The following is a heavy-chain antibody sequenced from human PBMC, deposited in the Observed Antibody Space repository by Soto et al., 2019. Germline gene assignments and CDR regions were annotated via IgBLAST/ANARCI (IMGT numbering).Heavy chain of an antibody. D-gene: IGHD1-1*01. CDR2: ISDRGDTT. J-gene: IGHJ4*02. V-gene: IGHV3-23*01. CDR3: AKDKPGTTSFDY. Sequence: LRLSCAASGFTISSNAMYWVRQAPGKGLEWVSGISDRGDTTHYADSVRGRFTISRDTSKNTLYLQLNTLRADDTAVYYCAKDKPGTTSFDYWGQGTLVTVSS. CDR1: GFTISSNA.